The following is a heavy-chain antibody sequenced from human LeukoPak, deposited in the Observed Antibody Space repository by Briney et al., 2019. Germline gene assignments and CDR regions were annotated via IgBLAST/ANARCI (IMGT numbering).Heavy chain of an antibody. CDR3: ARVNSSGWYRIYYFDY. CDR1: GGSISSYY. V-gene: IGHV4-59*01. CDR2: IHYSGST. D-gene: IGHD6-19*01. J-gene: IGHJ4*02. Sequence: PSETLSLTCTVSGGSISSYYWSWIRQPPGKGLEWIGYIHYSGSTNYNPSLKSRVTISVDTSKNQFSLKLSSVTAADTAVYYCARVNSSGWYRIYYFDYWGQGTLVTVSS.